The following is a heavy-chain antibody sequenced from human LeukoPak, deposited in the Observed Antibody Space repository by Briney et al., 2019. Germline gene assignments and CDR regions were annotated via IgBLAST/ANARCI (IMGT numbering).Heavy chain of an antibody. J-gene: IGHJ4*02. Sequence: PGGSLRLSCAASGFPFSSYSMKWGRPAPGKGLGGVSSISSSSSYIYYADSVKGRFTISRDNAKNSLYLQMNSLRAEDTAVYYCARIREVAAAVIFDYWGQGTLVTVSS. CDR3: ARIREVAAAVIFDY. CDR2: ISSSSSYI. V-gene: IGHV3-21*01. D-gene: IGHD6-13*01. CDR1: GFPFSSYS.